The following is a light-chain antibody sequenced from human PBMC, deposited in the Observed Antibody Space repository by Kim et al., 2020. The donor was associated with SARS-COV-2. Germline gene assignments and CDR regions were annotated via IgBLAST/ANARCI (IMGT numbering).Light chain of an antibody. CDR3: QQYYTAPLT. V-gene: IGKV4-1*01. J-gene: IGKJ2*01. Sequence: DIVMTQSPDSLAVSLGERATINCKSSQSVLYSSNNKDYLAWYQQKPGQPPKLLLYWASTRESGVPDRFSGSGSGTDFTLTISSLQAGDVAVYYCQQYYTAPLTFGQGTKLEI. CDR1: QSVLYSSNNKDY. CDR2: WAS.